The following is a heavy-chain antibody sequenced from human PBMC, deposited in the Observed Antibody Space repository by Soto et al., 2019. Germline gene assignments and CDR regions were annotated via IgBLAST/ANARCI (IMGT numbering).Heavy chain of an antibody. J-gene: IGHJ5*02. V-gene: IGHV2-5*02. Sequence: QITLKESGPTLVKPTQTLTLTCTFSGFSLSTSGVGVGWIRQPPGKALECLALIYWDDDKRYSPSLKSRLTISKDPSKNQVVLTMTNMDPVDTATYYCAHPTMVRGVNWFDPWGQGTLVTVSS. CDR3: AHPTMVRGVNWFDP. D-gene: IGHD3-10*01. CDR2: IYWDDDK. CDR1: GFSLSTSGVG.